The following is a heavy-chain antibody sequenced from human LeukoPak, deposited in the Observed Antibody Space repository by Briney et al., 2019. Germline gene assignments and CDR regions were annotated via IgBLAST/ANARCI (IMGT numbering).Heavy chain of an antibody. V-gene: IGHV1-18*01. CDR2: ISAYNGNT. CDR3: ARNRAMTTAFDI. J-gene: IGHJ3*02. D-gene: IGHD4-4*01. Sequence: ASVKVSCKTSGYTFTSYGISWVRQAPGQGLEWMGWISAYNGNTNYAQKLQGRVTMTTDTSTSTAYMELRSLRSDDTAVYYCARNRAMTTAFDIWGQRTMVTVSS. CDR1: GYTFTSYG.